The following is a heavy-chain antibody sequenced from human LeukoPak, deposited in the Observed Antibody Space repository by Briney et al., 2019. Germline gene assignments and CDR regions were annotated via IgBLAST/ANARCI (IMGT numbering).Heavy chain of an antibody. D-gene: IGHD1-7*01. CDR2: INHSGST. V-gene: IGHV4-34*01. CDR1: GGSFSGYY. J-gene: IGHJ5*02. CDR3: ARGVTPTTYNWFHP. Sequence: PSETLSLTCAVYGGSFSGYYWSWIRQPPGKGLEWIGEINHSGSTNYNPSLKSRVTISVDTSKNQFSLKLSSVTAADTAVYYCARGVTPTTYNWFHPWGQGTLVTVSS.